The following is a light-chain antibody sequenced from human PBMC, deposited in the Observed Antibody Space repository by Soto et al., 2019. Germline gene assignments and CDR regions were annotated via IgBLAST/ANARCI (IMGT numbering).Light chain of an antibody. CDR3: MQALQTPPT. V-gene: IGKV2-28*01. J-gene: IGKJ2*01. CDR2: LGS. Sequence: DIVMTQSPLSLPVTPGEPASISCRSSQSLLYSNGYNYLDWYLQKPGQSPQLLIYLGSNRASGVPDRFSGSGSGTDFTLKISRVEAEDVGVYYCMQALQTPPTFGQGTKLEIK. CDR1: QSLLYSNGYNY.